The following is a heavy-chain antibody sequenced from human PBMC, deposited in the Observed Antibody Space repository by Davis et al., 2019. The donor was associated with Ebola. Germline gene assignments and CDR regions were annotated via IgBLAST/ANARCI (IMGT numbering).Heavy chain of an antibody. CDR2: ISGSGGST. D-gene: IGHD2-2*02. V-gene: IGHV3-23*01. Sequence: PGGSLRLSCAASGFTFSSYAMSWVRQAPGKGLEWVSAISGSGGSTYYADSVKGRFTISKDNSKNTLYLQMNSLRAEDTAVYYCANAPSYLYCSSTSCYMTPVDYWGQGTLVTVSS. J-gene: IGHJ4*02. CDR1: GFTFSSYA. CDR3: ANAPSYLYCSSTSCYMTPVDY.